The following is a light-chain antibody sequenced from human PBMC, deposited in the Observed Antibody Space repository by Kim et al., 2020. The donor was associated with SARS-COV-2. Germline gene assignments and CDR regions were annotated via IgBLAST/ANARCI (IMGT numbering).Light chain of an antibody. CDR3: QQYANSPRT. CDR1: QSVSSSY. J-gene: IGKJ1*01. Sequence: EIVLTQSPGTLSLSPGERATLSCRASQSVSSSYLAWLQQKPGQAPRLLIYGASSRATGIPDRFSGSGSGADFTLTISRLEPEDFAVYYCQQYANSPRTFGQGTKVEIK. CDR2: GAS. V-gene: IGKV3-20*01.